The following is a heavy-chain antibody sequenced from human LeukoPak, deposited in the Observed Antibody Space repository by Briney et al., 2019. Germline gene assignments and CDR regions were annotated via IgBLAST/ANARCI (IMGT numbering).Heavy chain of an antibody. CDR1: GFTFSSYS. Sequence: GGSLRLSCAASGFTFSSYSMNWVRQAPGKGLEWVSSISSSSYIYYADSVKGRFTISRDNAKNSLYLQMNSLRAEDTAVYYCARVGYSNYVAYWGQGTLVTVSS. CDR2: ISSSSYI. V-gene: IGHV3-21*01. J-gene: IGHJ4*02. CDR3: ARVGYSNYVAY. D-gene: IGHD4-11*01.